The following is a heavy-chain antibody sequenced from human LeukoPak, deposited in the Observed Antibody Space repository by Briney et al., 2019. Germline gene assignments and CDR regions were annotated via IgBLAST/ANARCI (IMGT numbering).Heavy chain of an antibody. V-gene: IGHV4-34*01. CDR1: GGSFSGYY. CDR2: INHSGST. CDR3: ARGAPYHYMVRARPTKYFDY. Sequence: PSETLSLTCAVYGGSFSGYYWSWIRQPPGKGLEWIGEINHSGSTNYNPSLKSRATTSVDTSKNQFSLKLSSVTAADTAVYYCARGAPYHYMVRARPTKYFDYWGQGTLVTVSS. J-gene: IGHJ4*02. D-gene: IGHD3-10*01.